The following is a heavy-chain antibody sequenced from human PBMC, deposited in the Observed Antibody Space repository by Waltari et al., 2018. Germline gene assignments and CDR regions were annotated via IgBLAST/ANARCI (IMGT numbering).Heavy chain of an antibody. V-gene: IGHV3-33*01. CDR2: RWYDGSNK. CDR3: ARGTVAANDPSYFDY. Sequence: QVQLVESGGGVVQPGRSLRLSCAASGFTFSSYGMHWVRQAPGKGLEWVAGRWYDGSNKYYADSVKGRFTISRDNSKNTLYLQMNSLRAEDTAVYYCARGTVAANDPSYFDYWGQGTLVTVSS. CDR1: GFTFSSYG. J-gene: IGHJ4*02. D-gene: IGHD6-19*01.